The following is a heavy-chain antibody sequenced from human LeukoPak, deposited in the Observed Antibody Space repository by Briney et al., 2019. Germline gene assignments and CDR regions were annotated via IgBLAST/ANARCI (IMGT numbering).Heavy chain of an antibody. Sequence: SETLSLTCAVSGGSISSSNWWSWIRQPPGKGLEWIGEIYHSGSTYYNPSLKSRVTISVDTSKNQFSLKLSSVTAADTAVYYCARGGYSYGPRVLFDYWGQGTLVTVSS. CDR1: GGSISSSNW. V-gene: IGHV4-4*02. D-gene: IGHD5-18*01. CDR2: IYHSGST. J-gene: IGHJ4*02. CDR3: ARGGYSYGPRVLFDY.